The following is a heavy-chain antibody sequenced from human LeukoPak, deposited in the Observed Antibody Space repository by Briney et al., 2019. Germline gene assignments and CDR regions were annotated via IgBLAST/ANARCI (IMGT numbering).Heavy chain of an antibody. CDR1: GFLFKEYP. V-gene: IGHV3-9*01. CDR3: AKQGPYCSSTSCSHAFNV. J-gene: IGHJ3*01. Sequence: GGSLSLSCAPSGFLFKEYPMHWVRDTPGEGGEGVSGITWDSGTIDYADSVKGRFTISRDNAKKSLYLQMNSLRAEDTALYYCAKQGPYCSSTSCSHAFNVWGQGTMVTVS. D-gene: IGHD2-2*01. CDR2: ITWDSGTI.